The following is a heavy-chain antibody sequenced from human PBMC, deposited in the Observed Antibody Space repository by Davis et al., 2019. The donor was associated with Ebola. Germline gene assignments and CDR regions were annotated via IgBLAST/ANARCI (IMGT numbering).Heavy chain of an antibody. CDR3: AKDTPNIWFDV. J-gene: IGHJ3*01. CDR1: GFVFRNYV. D-gene: IGHD2-15*01. V-gene: IGHV3-23*01. Sequence: PGGSLRLSCAVSGFVFRNYVMSWVRRAPGKGLEWVSTPCTSGDTYYADSVKGRFTISRDNSKNTLHLQMNSLRVEDTAIYYCAKDTPNIWFDVWGQGTMVAVSS. CDR2: PCTSGDT.